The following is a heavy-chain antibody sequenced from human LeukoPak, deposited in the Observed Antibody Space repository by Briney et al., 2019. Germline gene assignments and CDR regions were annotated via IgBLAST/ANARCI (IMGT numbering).Heavy chain of an antibody. Sequence: PGGSLILSWTVSGFTSSNFSMSWVRQATGKGLEWDSATIANGGTTYYGDFVMGRFSISRNNSRITLYLQMNSLRAEDSAVYYCAQDASSSGYYYDYWGQGTLVTVSS. V-gene: IGHV3-23*02. CDR2: TIANGGTT. J-gene: IGHJ4*02. CDR3: AQDASSSGYYYDY. CDR1: GFTSSNFS. D-gene: IGHD3-22*01.